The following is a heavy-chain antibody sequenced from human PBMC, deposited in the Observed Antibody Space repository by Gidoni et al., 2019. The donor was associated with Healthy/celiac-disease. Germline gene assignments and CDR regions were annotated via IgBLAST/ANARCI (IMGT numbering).Heavy chain of an antibody. CDR2: ISGSGGST. J-gene: IGHJ4*02. CDR3: AKPLYSGYDYVGRNYFDN. Sequence: EVQLLESGGGLVQPGGSLRLSCAASGFTFSSYAMSWVRQAPGKGLEWVSAISGSGGSTYYADSVKGRFTISRDNSKNTLYLQMNSLRAEDTAVYYCAKPLYSGYDYVGRNYFDNWGQGTLVTVSS. CDR1: GFTFSSYA. V-gene: IGHV3-23*01. D-gene: IGHD5-12*01.